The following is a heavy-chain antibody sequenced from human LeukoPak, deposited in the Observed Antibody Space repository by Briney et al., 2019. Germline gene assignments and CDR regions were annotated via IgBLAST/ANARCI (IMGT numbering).Heavy chain of an antibody. Sequence: SVKVSCKTSGYTFTDYFMHWVRQAPGQGLEWMGWVNPNSGDTNYEQKFQGRVTMTRDTSTSTIYMDLSSLRSDDTAVYYCARGTVVGTSHDAFDFWGQGTMVTVSS. V-gene: IGHV1-2*02. CDR3: ARGTVVGTSHDAFDF. CDR2: VNPNSGDT. D-gene: IGHD1-26*01. CDR1: GYTFTDYF. J-gene: IGHJ3*01.